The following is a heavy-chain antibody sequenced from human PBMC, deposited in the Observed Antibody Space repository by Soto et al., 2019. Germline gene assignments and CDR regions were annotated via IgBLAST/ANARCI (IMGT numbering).Heavy chain of an antibody. V-gene: IGHV2-5*02. CDR1: GFSLSTNGVA. CDR3: THTSGHSRTGADN. CDR2: IFWDDDA. Sequence: QITLRESGPALVKPTQTLTLTCTFSGFSLSTNGVAVGWIRQPPGEALEWLALIFWDDDARYSPSLKSRVTITKDSSKNQVVLIMTNMDPVDTGTYYCTHTSGHSRTGADNWGQGTQVTVSS. J-gene: IGHJ4*02. D-gene: IGHD2-15*01.